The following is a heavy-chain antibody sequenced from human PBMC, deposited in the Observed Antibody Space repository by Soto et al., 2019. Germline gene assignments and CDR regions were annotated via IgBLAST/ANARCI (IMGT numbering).Heavy chain of an antibody. CDR3: ARRCSSTSCYLLGAFDI. V-gene: IGHV1-8*01. J-gene: IGHJ3*02. D-gene: IGHD2-2*01. CDR1: GYTFTSYD. Sequence: ASVKVSCKASGYTFTSYDINWVRQATGQGLEWMGWVNPNSGNTGYAQKFQGRVTMTRNTSISTAYMELSSLRSEDTAVYYCARRCSSTSCYLLGAFDIWGQGTMVTVSS. CDR2: VNPNSGNT.